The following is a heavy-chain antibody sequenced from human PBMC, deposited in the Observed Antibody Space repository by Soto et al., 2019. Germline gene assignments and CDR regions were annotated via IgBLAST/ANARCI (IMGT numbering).Heavy chain of an antibody. D-gene: IGHD3-16*01. Sequence: SLTCTVSGGSISSGDYYWSWIRQPPGKGLEWIGYIYYSGSTYYNPSLKSRVTISVDTSKNQFSLKLSSVTAADTAVYYCARFHRGGYYFDYWGQGTLVTVYS. V-gene: IGHV4-30-4*01. CDR2: IYYSGST. CDR1: GGSISSGDYY. J-gene: IGHJ4*02. CDR3: ARFHRGGYYFDY.